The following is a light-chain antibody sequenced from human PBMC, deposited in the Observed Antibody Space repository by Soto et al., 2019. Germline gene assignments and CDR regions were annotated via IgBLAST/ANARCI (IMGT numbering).Light chain of an antibody. V-gene: IGKV3-15*01. CDR2: GAS. J-gene: IGKJ3*01. CDR1: QSVSSN. Sequence: EIVMTQSPVTLSVSPGERATLSCRASQSVSSNLAWYQQKPGQAPRLLIYGASTRATGIPARFSGSGSGTEFTLTISSLQSEDFAVYYCQHYNNLPPFTFGAGTKVDIK. CDR3: QHYNNLPPFT.